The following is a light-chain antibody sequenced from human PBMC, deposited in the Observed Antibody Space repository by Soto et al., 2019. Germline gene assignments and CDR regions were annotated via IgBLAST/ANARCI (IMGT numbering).Light chain of an antibody. V-gene: IGLV2-8*01. Sequence: QSALTQPPSASGSPGQSVTISRTGTSSDVGFYNYVSWYQQHPDKAPQLMIYEVNKRPSGVTDRFSGSKSGNTASLTVSGLQTDDEADYYCTSYAGYNNPVVFGGGTKVTVL. CDR2: EVN. CDR1: SSDVGFYNY. CDR3: TSYAGYNNPVV. J-gene: IGLJ3*02.